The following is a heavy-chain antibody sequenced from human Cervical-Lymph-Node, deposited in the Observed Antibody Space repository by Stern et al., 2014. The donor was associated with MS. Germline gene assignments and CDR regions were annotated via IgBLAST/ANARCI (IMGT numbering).Heavy chain of an antibody. J-gene: IGHJ4*02. CDR2: ISYDGSIE. CDR1: GFIFSGHG. V-gene: IGHV3-30*03. CDR3: ARERMSYFDY. Sequence: VQLVESEGGVVQPGRSLRLSCVTSGFIFSGHGMVWVRQAPGKGLEWMAYISYDGSIEYYADSVKGRFTISRDNSLNILYLQLNSLRAEDTAVYYCARERMSYFDYWGQGTLVTVSS.